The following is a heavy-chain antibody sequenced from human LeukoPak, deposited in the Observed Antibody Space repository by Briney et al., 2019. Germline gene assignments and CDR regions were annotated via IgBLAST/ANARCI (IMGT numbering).Heavy chain of an antibody. D-gene: IGHD4-17*01. Sequence: GGSLRLSCAASGFTFDNAWMSRVRQAPGKGLEWVGLIRSKTDGGATDYAAPVEGRFTISRDDSKNTLYLQMNTLKTEDTALYYCTRDYGSSFYFWGQGTLVTVSS. CDR1: GFTFDNAW. J-gene: IGHJ4*02. V-gene: IGHV3-15*01. CDR2: IRSKTDGGAT. CDR3: TRDYGSSFYF.